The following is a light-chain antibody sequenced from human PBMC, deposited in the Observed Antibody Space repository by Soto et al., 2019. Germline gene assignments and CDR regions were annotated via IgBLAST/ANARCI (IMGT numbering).Light chain of an antibody. Sequence: QSVLTQPPSASGTPGQRVTISCSGSTSNIEKFYVYWYQQVPGTAPKLLIYRNNQRPSGVPDRVAGSKSGTSASLAISALRSEDEAEYYCAAWDDSLRDVIFGGGTKLTVL. V-gene: IGLV1-47*01. CDR2: RNN. CDR1: TSNIEKFY. J-gene: IGLJ2*01. CDR3: AAWDDSLRDVI.